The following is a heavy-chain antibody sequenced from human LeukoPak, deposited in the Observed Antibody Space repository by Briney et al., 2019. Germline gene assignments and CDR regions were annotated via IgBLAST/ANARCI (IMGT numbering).Heavy chain of an antibody. CDR1: GFTFSSYA. J-gene: IGHJ6*02. Sequence: GGSLRLSCAASGFTFSSYAMHWVRQAPGKGLEWVSYISSSGSTIYYADSVKGRFTISRDNAKNSLYLQMNSLRAEDTALYYCAKDIKAIAVAGIYYYYGMDVWGQGTTVTVSS. D-gene: IGHD6-19*01. CDR2: ISSSGSTI. V-gene: IGHV3-48*04. CDR3: AKDIKAIAVAGIYYYYGMDV.